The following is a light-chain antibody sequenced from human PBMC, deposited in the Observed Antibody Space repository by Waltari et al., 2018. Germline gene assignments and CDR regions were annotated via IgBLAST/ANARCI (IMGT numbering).Light chain of an antibody. CDR3: CSYAGIFTLYV. CDR1: SSDVGGYNY. CDR2: DVT. J-gene: IGLJ1*01. Sequence: QSVLTQPRSVSGSPGQSVTISCTGTSSDVGGYNYVSWYQQHPGKAPKLMIYDVTKRPSGVPDRFSGSKSGNTASLTISGLKAGDEADYYCCSYAGIFTLYVFGAGTKVTVL. V-gene: IGLV2-11*01.